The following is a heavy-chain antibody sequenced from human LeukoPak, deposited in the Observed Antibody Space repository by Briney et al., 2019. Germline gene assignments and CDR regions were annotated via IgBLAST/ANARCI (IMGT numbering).Heavy chain of an antibody. Sequence: GASVKVSCKASGYTFTTYGISWVRQAPGQGLEWMGRIIPIFGIANYAQKFQGRVTITADKSTSTAYMELSSLRSEDTAVYYCARGDYYDSSGYAFDIWGQGTMVTVSS. CDR2: IIPIFGIA. V-gene: IGHV1-69*04. CDR1: GYTFTTYG. D-gene: IGHD3-22*01. CDR3: ARGDYYDSSGYAFDI. J-gene: IGHJ3*02.